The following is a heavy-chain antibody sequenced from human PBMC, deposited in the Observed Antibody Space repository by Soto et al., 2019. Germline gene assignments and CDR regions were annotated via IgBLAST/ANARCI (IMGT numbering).Heavy chain of an antibody. J-gene: IGHJ5*02. V-gene: IGHV4-30-4*01. CDR1: GGSISSGDYY. Sequence: ASETLSLTCTVSGGSISSGDYYWSWIRQPPGKGLEWIGYIYYSGSTYYNPSLKSRVTISVDTSKNQFSLKLSSVTAADTAVYYCARRLTEYPNNWFDPWGQGTLVTVSS. D-gene: IGHD2-2*01. CDR2: IYYSGST. CDR3: ARRLTEYPNNWFDP.